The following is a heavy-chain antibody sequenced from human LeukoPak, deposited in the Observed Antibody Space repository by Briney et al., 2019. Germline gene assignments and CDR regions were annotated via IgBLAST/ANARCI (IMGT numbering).Heavy chain of an antibody. CDR2: IYSGGST. CDR1: GFTVSSNY. Sequence: GGSLRLSCAASGFTVSSNYMSWVRQAPGKGLEWVSVIYSGGSTYYADSVKGRFTISRDNSKNTLYLQMNSLRAEDTAVYYCASESEGGGFGEFTGSFDYWGQGTLVTVSS. J-gene: IGHJ4*02. V-gene: IGHV3-53*05. D-gene: IGHD3-10*01. CDR3: ASESEGGGFGEFTGSFDY.